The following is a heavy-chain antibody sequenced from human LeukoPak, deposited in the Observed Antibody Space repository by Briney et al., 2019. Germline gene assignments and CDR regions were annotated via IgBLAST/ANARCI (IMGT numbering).Heavy chain of an antibody. CDR1: GYTFTSYA. V-gene: IGHV1-3*01. D-gene: IGHD1-26*01. CDR3: ARALFVFSGSYSLGY. J-gene: IGHJ4*02. Sequence: ASVTVSCKASGYTFTSYAMHWVRQAPGQRLEWMGWINAGNGNTKYSQKFQGRVTITRDTSASTAYMELSSLRSEDTAVYYCARALFVFSGSYSLGYWGQGTPVTVSS. CDR2: INAGNGNT.